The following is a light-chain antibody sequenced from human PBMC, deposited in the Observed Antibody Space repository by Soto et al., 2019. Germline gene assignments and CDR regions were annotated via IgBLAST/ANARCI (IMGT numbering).Light chain of an antibody. V-gene: IGLV2-14*01. CDR2: EVS. J-gene: IGLJ1*01. CDR1: STDVGGYNY. CDR3: SSYTSSSTYV. Sequence: QSVLTQPASVSGSPGQSITISFTGSSTDVGGYNYVSWYQQHPGKAPKVMIYEVSNRPSGVSNRFSGSKSGNTASLTISGLQAEDEADYYCSSYTSSSTYVFGAGTKVTVL.